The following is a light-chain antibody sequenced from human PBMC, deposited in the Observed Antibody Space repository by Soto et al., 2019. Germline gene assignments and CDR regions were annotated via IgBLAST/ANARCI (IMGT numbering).Light chain of an antibody. Sequence: DIPMTQSPSTLSASVGDRVTITCRASQSISSWLAWYQQKPGKAPKLLINEASSLEGGIPSRFSGSGSETEFTLTISSLQPEDFATYYCQQSNSYQYTFGQGTKLDIK. V-gene: IGKV1-5*03. CDR1: QSISSW. CDR2: EAS. CDR3: QQSNSYQYT. J-gene: IGKJ2*01.